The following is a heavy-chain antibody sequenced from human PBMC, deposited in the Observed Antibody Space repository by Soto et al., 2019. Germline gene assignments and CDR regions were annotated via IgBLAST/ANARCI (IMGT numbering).Heavy chain of an antibody. J-gene: IGHJ4*02. D-gene: IGHD6-19*01. CDR1: GFTFSSYG. Sequence: QVQLVESGGGVVQPGRSLRLSCAASGFTFSSYGMHWVRQAPGKGLEWVAFVYYDGSIEYYTDSVKGRFTISRDNSKNTVDLQMNSLTAEDTAVYYCARYFGTSGWFYYFDYWGQGTPVTVSS. V-gene: IGHV3-33*01. CDR2: VYYDGSIE. CDR3: ARYFGTSGWFYYFDY.